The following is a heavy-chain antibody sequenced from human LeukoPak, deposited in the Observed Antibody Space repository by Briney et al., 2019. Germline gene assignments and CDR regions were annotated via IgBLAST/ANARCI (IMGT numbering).Heavy chain of an antibody. CDR2: IKQDGSEK. CDR1: GFTFSSYW. V-gene: IGHV3-7*03. CDR3: AKNGDRGAYCSGGSCYPYYYYYMDV. Sequence: GGSLRLSCAASGFTFSSYWMSWVRQVPGKGLEWVANIKQDGSEKYYVDSVRGRFTISRDNSKNTLYLQMSSLRAEDTAIYYCAKNGDRGAYCSGGSCYPYYYYYMDVWGKGTTVTISS. J-gene: IGHJ6*03. D-gene: IGHD2-15*01.